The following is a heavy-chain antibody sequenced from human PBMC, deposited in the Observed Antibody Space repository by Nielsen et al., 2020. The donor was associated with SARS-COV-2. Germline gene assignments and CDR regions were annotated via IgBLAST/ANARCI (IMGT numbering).Heavy chain of an antibody. CDR3: ARVSGMTTVTQHAFDI. D-gene: IGHD4-17*01. CDR2: ISGSGGST. Sequence: GESLKISCAASGFTFSSYAMSWVRQAPWKGLEWVSAISGSGGSTYYADSVKGRFTISRDNSKNTLYLQMNSLRAEDTAVYFCARVSGMTTVTQHAFDIWGQGTRVTVPS. J-gene: IGHJ3*02. CDR1: GFTFSSYA. V-gene: IGHV3-23*01.